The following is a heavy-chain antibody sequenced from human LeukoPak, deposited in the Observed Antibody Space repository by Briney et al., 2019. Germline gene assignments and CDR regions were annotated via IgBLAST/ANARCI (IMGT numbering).Heavy chain of an antibody. D-gene: IGHD3-9*01. Sequence: ASVKVSCKASGGTFGSYAISWVRQAPGQGLEWMGGIIPIFGTANYAQKFQGRVTITADESTSTAYMELSSLRSEDTAVYYCARGHYDILTGLRNFDYWGQGTLVTVSS. V-gene: IGHV1-69*01. CDR1: GGTFGSYA. CDR3: ARGHYDILTGLRNFDY. J-gene: IGHJ4*02. CDR2: IIPIFGTA.